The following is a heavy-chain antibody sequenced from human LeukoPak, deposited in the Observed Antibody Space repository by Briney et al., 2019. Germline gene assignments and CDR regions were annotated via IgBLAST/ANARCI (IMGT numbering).Heavy chain of an antibody. D-gene: IGHD6-13*01. V-gene: IGHV4-59*12. CDR1: GGSINISY. CDR3: ARDRRSSWYYY. CDR2: IYYGGST. J-gene: IGHJ4*02. Sequence: SETLSLTCTVSGGSINISYWSWIRQPPGKGLEWIGYIYYGGSTYYNPSLKSRVTISVDTSKNRFSLKLSSVTAADTAVYYCARDRRSSWYYYWGQGTLVTVSS.